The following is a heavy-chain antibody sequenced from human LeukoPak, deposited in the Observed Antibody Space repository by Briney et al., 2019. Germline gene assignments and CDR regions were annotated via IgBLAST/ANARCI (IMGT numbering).Heavy chain of an antibody. J-gene: IGHJ3*02. CDR3: ARVVETATDPLDAFDI. Sequence: PSETLSLTCTVSGGSISSYYWSWIRQPPGKGLEWIGYIYYSGSTNYNPSLKSRVTISVDTSKNQFSLKLSSVTAADTAVYYCARVVETATDPLDAFDIWGQGTMVTVSS. CDR1: GGSISSYY. D-gene: IGHD5-18*01. CDR2: IYYSGST. V-gene: IGHV4-59*01.